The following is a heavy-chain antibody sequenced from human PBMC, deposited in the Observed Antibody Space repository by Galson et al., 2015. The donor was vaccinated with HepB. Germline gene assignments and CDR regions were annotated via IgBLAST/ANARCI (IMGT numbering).Heavy chain of an antibody. CDR3: VHSEPPSYFDILTDYYRGGEHFQH. D-gene: IGHD3-9*01. Sequence: PALVKPTQTLTLTCTFSGFSLSTSGVSVGWVRQPPGKALEWLALIYWDDDDRYTPSLKDRLAITTDTSKTQVVLTLTNVDPVDSGTYYCVHSEPPSYFDILTDYYRGGEHFQHWGQGTLVTVSS. V-gene: IGHV2-5*02. CDR1: GFSLSTSGVS. CDR2: IYWDDDD. J-gene: IGHJ1*01.